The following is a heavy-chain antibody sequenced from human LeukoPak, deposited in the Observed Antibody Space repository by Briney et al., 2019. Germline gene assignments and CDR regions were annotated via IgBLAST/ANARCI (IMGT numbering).Heavy chain of an antibody. J-gene: IGHJ6*02. Sequence: GSLRLSCAASGFTFSSYAMSWVRQAPGKGLEGVSAISGSGGSTYYADSVKGRFTISRDNSKNTLYLQMNSLRAEDTAVYYCAKAQLRGYYGMDVWGQGTTVTVSS. CDR3: AKAQLRGYYGMDV. CDR1: GFTFSSYA. D-gene: IGHD2-2*01. CDR2: ISGSGGST. V-gene: IGHV3-23*01.